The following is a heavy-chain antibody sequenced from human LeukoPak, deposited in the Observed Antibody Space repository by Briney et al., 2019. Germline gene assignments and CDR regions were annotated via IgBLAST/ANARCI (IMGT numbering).Heavy chain of an antibody. D-gene: IGHD3-22*01. Sequence: AGGSLRLSCAASRFTFSSYGMHWVRQAPGKGLEWLTFIRYDGSSKYYADSVKGRFTISRDNSKNTLYLQMNSLRAEDAAVYYCAKGGSSYYYQIDYWGQGTLVTVSS. CDR1: RFTFSSYG. V-gene: IGHV3-30*02. CDR2: IRYDGSSK. J-gene: IGHJ4*02. CDR3: AKGGSSYYYQIDY.